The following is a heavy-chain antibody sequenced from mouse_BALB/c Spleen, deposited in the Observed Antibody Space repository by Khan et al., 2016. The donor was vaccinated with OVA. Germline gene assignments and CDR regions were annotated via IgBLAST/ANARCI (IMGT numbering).Heavy chain of an antibody. CDR1: GYTFTSYY. J-gene: IGHJ3*01. Sequence: QVQLQQPGAELVKPGASVKLSCKASGYTFTSYYIYWVKQRPGQGLEWIGGINPSNGDTYFNEKFEGKATLTVDKSSSTAFMQVSSLTSEDSAVYYFTRSGWAAFAYWGQGTLVTVSA. V-gene: IGHV1S81*02. D-gene: IGHD1-1*02. CDR3: TRSGWAAFAY. CDR2: INPSNGDT.